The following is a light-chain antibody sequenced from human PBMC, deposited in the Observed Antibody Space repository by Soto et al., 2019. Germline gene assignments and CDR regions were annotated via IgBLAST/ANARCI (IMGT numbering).Light chain of an antibody. CDR2: DAS. Sequence: IVLTQSPVTLALSPGERAVLSCRASQSASTSLAWYQHKPGQAPRLFIYDASKRAPGIPARFSGSGSGTDFTLTISSLEPEDLAVYYCQVRDVWPSFGHGTKVDIK. CDR1: QSASTS. J-gene: IGKJ1*01. V-gene: IGKV3-11*01. CDR3: QVRDVWPS.